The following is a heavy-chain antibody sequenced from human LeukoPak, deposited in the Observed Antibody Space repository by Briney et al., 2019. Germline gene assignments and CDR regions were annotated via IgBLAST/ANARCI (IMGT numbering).Heavy chain of an antibody. CDR2: ISSSSSYI. CDR1: GFTFSSYS. D-gene: IGHD1-14*01. Sequence: PGGSLRLSCAASGFTFSSYSMNWVRQAPGKGLEWVSSISSSSSYIYYADSVKGRFTISRDNAKNSLYLQMNSLRAEDTAVYYCAGWPEPSRYFQHWGQGTLVTVSS. V-gene: IGHV3-21*01. J-gene: IGHJ1*01. CDR3: AGWPEPSRYFQH.